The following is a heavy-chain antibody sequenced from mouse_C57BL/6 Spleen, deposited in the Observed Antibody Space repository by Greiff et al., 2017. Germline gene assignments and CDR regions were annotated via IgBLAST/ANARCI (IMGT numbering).Heavy chain of an antibody. J-gene: IGHJ1*03. Sequence: EVQLQQSVAELVRPGASVKLSCTASGFNIKNTYMHWVKQRPEQGLEWIGRIDPANGITKYAPKFQGKATITADTSATTAYLQLSSLTSEDTAIYYCTRTCDGDWYFDVWGTGTTVTVSS. CDR1: GFNIKNTY. V-gene: IGHV14-3*01. D-gene: IGHD2-13*01. CDR2: IDPANGIT. CDR3: TRTCDGDWYFDV.